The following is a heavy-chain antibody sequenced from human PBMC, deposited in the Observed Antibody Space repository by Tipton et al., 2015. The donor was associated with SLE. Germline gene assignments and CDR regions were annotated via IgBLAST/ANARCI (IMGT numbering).Heavy chain of an antibody. CDR2: ISYDGSNK. Sequence: SLRLSCSASGFSLSSYEMNWVRQAPGKGLEWVAVISYDGSNKYYAESVKGRFTISRDNSKNTLYLQMNSLRAEDTAVYYCARGWEPFDIWGQGTMVTVSS. J-gene: IGHJ3*02. CDR3: ARGWEPFDI. D-gene: IGHD1-26*01. V-gene: IGHV3-30-3*01. CDR1: GFSLSSYE.